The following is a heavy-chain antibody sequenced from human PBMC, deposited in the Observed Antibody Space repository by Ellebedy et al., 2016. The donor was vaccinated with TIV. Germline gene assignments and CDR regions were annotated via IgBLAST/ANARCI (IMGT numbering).Heavy chain of an antibody. CDR1: GDSVSSDSVA. V-gene: IGHV6-1*01. J-gene: IGHJ5*02. CDR3: ARVRSSGHNWFDL. Sequence: SQTLSLTCAISGDSVSSDSVAWNWIRQSPSRGLEWLGRTYYRSKWFNDYAGSVKSRMTINSDTSKNQFSLQLKSVTPEDTAVYYCARVRSSGHNWFDLWGQGTLVTVSS. CDR2: TYYRSKWFN. D-gene: IGHD3-10*01.